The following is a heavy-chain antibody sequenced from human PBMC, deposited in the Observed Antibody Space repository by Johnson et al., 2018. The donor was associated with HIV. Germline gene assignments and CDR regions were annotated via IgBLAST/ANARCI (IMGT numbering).Heavy chain of an antibody. V-gene: IGHV3-30-3*01. D-gene: IGHD3-3*01. CDR2: ISYDGSNK. CDR1: GFTFSSYA. J-gene: IGHJ3*02. CDR3: ARDAILYPGAFDI. Sequence: QVQLVESGGGVVQPGRSLRLSCAASGFTFSSYAMHWVRQAPGKGLEWVAVISYDGSNKYYADSVKGRFTISRDNSKHTLYLQMNSMRAEDTAVYYCARDAILYPGAFDIWGQGTMVTVSS.